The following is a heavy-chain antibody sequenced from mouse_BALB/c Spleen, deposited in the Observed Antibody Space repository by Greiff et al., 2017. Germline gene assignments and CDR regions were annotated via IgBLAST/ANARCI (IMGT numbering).Heavy chain of an antibody. Sequence: ESGPGLVKPSQSLSLTCSVTGYSITSGYYWNWIRQFPGNKLEWMGYISYDGSNNYNPSLKNRISITRDTSKNQFFLKLNSVTTEDTATYYCARERVSTTVVATYYFDYWGQGTTLTVSS. D-gene: IGHD1-1*01. V-gene: IGHV3-6*02. CDR3: ARERVSTTVVATYYFDY. J-gene: IGHJ2*01. CDR1: GYSITSGYY. CDR2: ISYDGSN.